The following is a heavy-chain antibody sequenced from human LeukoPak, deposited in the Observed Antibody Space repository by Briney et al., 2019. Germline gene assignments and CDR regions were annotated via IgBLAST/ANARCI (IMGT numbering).Heavy chain of an antibody. CDR2: ISSSSSYI. CDR3: ARDSGELSYYYYGMDV. Sequence: KSGGSLRLSCAASGFTFSSYSMNWVRQAPGKGLEWVSSISSSSSYIYYADSVKGRFTISRDNAKNSLYLQMNSLRAEDTAVYYCARDSGELSYYYYGMDVWGQGTTVTVSS. D-gene: IGHD3-10*01. V-gene: IGHV3-21*01. J-gene: IGHJ6*02. CDR1: GFTFSSYS.